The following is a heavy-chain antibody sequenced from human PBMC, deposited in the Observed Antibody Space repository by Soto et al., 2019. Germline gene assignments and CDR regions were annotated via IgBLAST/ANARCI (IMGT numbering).Heavy chain of an antibody. Sequence: QLQLQESGPGLVKPSETLSLTCTVSGGSISSSSYYWGWIRQPPGKGLEWIGSIYYSGSTYYNPSLKSRVTLSVDTSTNQFSRKLSSVNAADTAVYYCARPSGIYLWYFDYWGQGTLVTVSS. J-gene: IGHJ4*02. CDR2: IYYSGST. V-gene: IGHV4-39*01. CDR3: ARPSGIYLWYFDY. D-gene: IGHD1-26*01. CDR1: GGSISSSSYY.